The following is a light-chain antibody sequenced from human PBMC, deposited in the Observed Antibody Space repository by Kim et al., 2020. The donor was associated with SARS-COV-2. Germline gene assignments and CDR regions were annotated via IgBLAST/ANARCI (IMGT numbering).Light chain of an antibody. CDR3: CTYAGNYSFV. J-gene: IGLJ1*01. CDR2: DVS. V-gene: IGLV2-11*01. CDR1: SSDGGGYNY. Sequence: GQSVTISCTGTSSDGGGYNYVSWYQQHPGRAPKLMIYDVSERPSGVPDRFSGSKSGNTASLTISGLQAEDEADYYGCTYAGNYSFVFGTGTKVTVL.